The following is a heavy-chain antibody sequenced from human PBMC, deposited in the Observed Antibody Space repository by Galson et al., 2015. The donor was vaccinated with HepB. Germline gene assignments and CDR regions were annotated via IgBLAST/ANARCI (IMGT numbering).Heavy chain of an antibody. CDR3: AKDIGGWLGRGYFDY. J-gene: IGHJ4*02. Sequence: SLRLSCAASGFTFDDYAMHWVRQAPGKGLEWVSGISWNSGSIGYADSVKGRFTISRDNAKNSLYLQMNSLRAEDTALYYCAKDIGGWLGRGYFDYWGQGTLVTVSS. D-gene: IGHD6-19*01. V-gene: IGHV3-9*01. CDR1: GFTFDDYA. CDR2: ISWNSGSI.